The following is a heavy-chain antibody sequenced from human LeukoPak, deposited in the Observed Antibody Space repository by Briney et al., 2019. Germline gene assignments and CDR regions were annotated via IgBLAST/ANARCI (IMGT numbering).Heavy chain of an antibody. CDR3: VRDRKLNY. Sequence: PSETLSLTCTVSGGSISSYYWSWIRQPPGKGLEWIGYIYNSGSTSYNPSLKSRATISADTSKNQFSLKLSSVTAADTAVYYCVRDRKLNYWGQGTLVTVSS. D-gene: IGHD1-1*01. J-gene: IGHJ4*02. V-gene: IGHV4-59*01. CDR2: IYNSGST. CDR1: GGSISSYY.